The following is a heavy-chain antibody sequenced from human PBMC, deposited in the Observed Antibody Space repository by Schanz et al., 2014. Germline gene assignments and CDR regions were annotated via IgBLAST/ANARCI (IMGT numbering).Heavy chain of an antibody. CDR2: INGYNGHT. CDR1: GYTFASYG. D-gene: IGHD5-12*01. Sequence: QVQLVQSGAEVKKPGASVKVSCKASGYTFASYGISWVRQAPGQGLEWMGWINGYNGHTLYAQKFQGRVTMTTDTSTSTSYMELTSLRFDDTAVYYCARDFSAYVGNCLDYWGQGTLVTVSS. J-gene: IGHJ4*02. CDR3: ARDFSAYVGNCLDY. V-gene: IGHV1-18*04.